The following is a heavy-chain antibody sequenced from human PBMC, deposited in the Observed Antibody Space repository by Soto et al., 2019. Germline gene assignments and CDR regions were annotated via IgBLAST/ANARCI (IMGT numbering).Heavy chain of an antibody. Sequence: TAGSLRLSCAASGFSFSVYGRQGVRQAPVKGLEWVAAIWYDGSNKYYADSLKVRFTISRDNSKNMLYLQMNSLRAEHTAVYYCARDDYHLVVAATSYYYGMDVWGQGTTVTVSS. CDR3: ARDDYHLVVAATSYYYGMDV. V-gene: IGHV3-33*01. CDR2: IWYDGSNK. D-gene: IGHD2-15*01. CDR1: GFSFSVYG. J-gene: IGHJ6*02.